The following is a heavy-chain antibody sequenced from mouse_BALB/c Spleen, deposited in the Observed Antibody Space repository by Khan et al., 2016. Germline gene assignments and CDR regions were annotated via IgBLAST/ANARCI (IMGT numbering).Heavy chain of an antibody. D-gene: IGHD2-4*01. J-gene: IGHJ4*01. CDR1: GYTFTNYG. CDR2: INTYTGEP. V-gene: IGHV9-3-1*01. Sequence: QIQLVQSGPELKKPGETVKISCKASGYTFTNYGMNWVKQAPGKGLKWMGWINTYTGEPTYADDFKGRFAFSLETSASTAYLQINNLKNEDTATXFCAREGLRRTGYAMDYWGQGTSVIVSS. CDR3: AREGLRRTGYAMDY.